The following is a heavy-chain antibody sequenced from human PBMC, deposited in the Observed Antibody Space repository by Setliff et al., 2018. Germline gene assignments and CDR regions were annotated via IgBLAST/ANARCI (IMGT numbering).Heavy chain of an antibody. CDR1: DDSISSRRYY. Sequence: SETLSLTCTVSDDSISSRRYYWGWFRQPAGKRLEWIGQIYTSWSTNYNPSFNSRVTISXDTSKNQFSLSLKTVTAADTAVYYCARMSGFQYIDVWGEGTTVTVS. D-gene: IGHD3-3*01. CDR3: ARMSGFQYIDV. V-gene: IGHV4-61*09. J-gene: IGHJ6*03. CDR2: IYTSWST.